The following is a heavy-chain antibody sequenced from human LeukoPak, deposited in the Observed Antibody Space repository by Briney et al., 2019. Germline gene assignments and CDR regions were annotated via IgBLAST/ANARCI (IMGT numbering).Heavy chain of an antibody. CDR3: ARGVGPYAFDI. V-gene: IGHV4-34*01. CDR1: GFTFSSYS. J-gene: IGHJ3*02. CDR2: INHSGST. Sequence: GSLRLSCAASGFTFSSYSMNWVRQAPGKGLEWIGEINHSGSTNYNPSLKSRVTISVDTSKNQFSLKLSSVTAADTAVYYCARGVGPYAFDIWGQGTMVTVSS.